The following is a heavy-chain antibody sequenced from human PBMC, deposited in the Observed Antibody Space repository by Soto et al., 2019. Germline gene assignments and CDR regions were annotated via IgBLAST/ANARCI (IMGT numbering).Heavy chain of an antibody. Sequence: PWGSLRLSCSTSVLTFSNYAMSWLRQAPGGGLEWVSSMSGSSSTTYYADSVKGRFTISRDRSKNTLYLQMSSLRAEDTALYYCAKNQERELPRVIDFWGQGTLVTVSS. J-gene: IGHJ4*02. CDR2: MSGSSSTT. V-gene: IGHV3-23*01. CDR3: AKNQERELPRVIDF. CDR1: VLTFSNYA. D-gene: IGHD1-7*01.